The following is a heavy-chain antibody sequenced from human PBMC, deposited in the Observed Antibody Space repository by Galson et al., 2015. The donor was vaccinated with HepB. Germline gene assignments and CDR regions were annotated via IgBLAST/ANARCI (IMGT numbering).Heavy chain of an antibody. Sequence: SLRLSCAASGFTSSNYAMSWVRQASGKGLEWVSAISGSGGSTYYADSVKGRFTISRDNSKNTLYLQMNSLRAEDTAVYYCAKVGSSNSWYGYFYGMDVWGQGTTVTGSS. CDR2: ISGSGGST. D-gene: IGHD6-13*01. CDR3: AKVGSSNSWYGYFYGMDV. V-gene: IGHV3-23*01. CDR1: GFTSSNYA. J-gene: IGHJ6*02.